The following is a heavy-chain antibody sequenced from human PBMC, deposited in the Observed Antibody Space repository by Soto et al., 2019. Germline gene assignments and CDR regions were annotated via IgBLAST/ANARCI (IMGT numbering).Heavy chain of an antibody. CDR1: GFTFSSYG. Sequence: QVQLVESGGDVVQPGRSLRLSCAASGFTFSSYGMHWVRQAPGKGLEWVALVWYDGGNKYYADSVKGRFTISRDNSKNTLYLQMNSLRDEDTAVYYCVRAAGYSGNDYVYYYGMDVWGQGTTVTVSS. D-gene: IGHD5-12*01. CDR2: VWYDGGNK. V-gene: IGHV3-33*01. CDR3: VRAAGYSGNDYVYYYGMDV. J-gene: IGHJ6*02.